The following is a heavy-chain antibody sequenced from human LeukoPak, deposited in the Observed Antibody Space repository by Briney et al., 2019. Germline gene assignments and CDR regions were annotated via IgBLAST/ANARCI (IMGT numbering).Heavy chain of an antibody. CDR3: VRGSCSSTSCYYFDY. CDR2: IYYSGSA. V-gene: IGHV4-59*01. Sequence: ASETLSLTCTVSGGSISGYYWSWIRQPPGKGLEWIGYIYYSGSANYNPSLKGRVTMSVHTSKNQFSLKVSSVTAADTAVYFCVRGSCSSTSCYYFDYWGQGTLVTVSS. D-gene: IGHD2-2*01. CDR1: GGSISGYY. J-gene: IGHJ4*02.